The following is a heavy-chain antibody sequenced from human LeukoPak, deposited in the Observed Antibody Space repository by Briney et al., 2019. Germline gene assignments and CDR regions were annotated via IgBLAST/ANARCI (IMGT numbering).Heavy chain of an antibody. CDR1: GLTFNNYA. J-gene: IGHJ3*02. V-gene: IGHV3-23*01. CDR2: ISGRGASK. Sequence: PGGSLRLSCAVSGLTFNNYAMSWVRQAPGKGLEWVSGISGRGASKYYADSVKGRFTISRDNSKNTLYLQMNSLRAEDTAVYYCAKPARTDAFDIWGQGTMITVSS. CDR3: AKPARTDAFDI. D-gene: IGHD1-14*01.